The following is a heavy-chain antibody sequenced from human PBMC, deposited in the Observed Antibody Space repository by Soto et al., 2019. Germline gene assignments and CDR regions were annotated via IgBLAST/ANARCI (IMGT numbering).Heavy chain of an antibody. Sequence: EVQLLESGGGLVQPGGSLRLSCAASGFTFSSYAMSWVRQAPGKGLEWVSAISGSGGSTYYADSVKGRFTISRDNSKNTLYLQMNSLRAEDTAVYYCAKLHPYSSSWRGGHFDYWGQGTLVTVSS. D-gene: IGHD6-13*01. J-gene: IGHJ4*02. CDR1: GFTFSSYA. CDR3: AKLHPYSSSWRGGHFDY. CDR2: ISGSGGST. V-gene: IGHV3-23*01.